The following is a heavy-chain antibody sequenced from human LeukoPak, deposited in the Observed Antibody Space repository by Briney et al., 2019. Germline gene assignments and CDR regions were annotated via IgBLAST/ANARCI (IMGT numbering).Heavy chain of an antibody. Sequence: ASVKVSCKPSGYTFTTYGISWVRQAPGQGLEWMGWISAYNGNTNYAQKLQGRVTMTTDTSTSTAYMELRSLRSDDTAVYYCAKVGLLLREAYYSDYWGQGTLVTVSS. CDR1: GYTFTTYG. D-gene: IGHD3-22*01. CDR2: ISAYNGNT. V-gene: IGHV1-18*01. CDR3: AKVGLLLREAYYSDY. J-gene: IGHJ4*02.